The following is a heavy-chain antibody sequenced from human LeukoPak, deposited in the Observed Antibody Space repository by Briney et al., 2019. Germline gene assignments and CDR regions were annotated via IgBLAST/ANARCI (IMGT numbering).Heavy chain of an antibody. Sequence: LSGGSLRLSCAVSGITLSNYGMSWVRQAPGKGLEWVAGISGSGGSTYYADSVKGRFTISRDNSKNTLYLQMNSLKAEDTAVYYCAKDPWPWDYWGQGTLVTVSS. J-gene: IGHJ4*02. CDR2: ISGSGGST. CDR3: AKDPWPWDY. CDR1: GITLSNYG. V-gene: IGHV3-23*01.